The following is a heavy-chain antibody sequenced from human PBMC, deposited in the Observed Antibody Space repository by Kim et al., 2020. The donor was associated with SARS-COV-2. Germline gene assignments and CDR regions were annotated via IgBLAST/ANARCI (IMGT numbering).Heavy chain of an antibody. J-gene: IGHJ4*02. CDR1: GYSLSELS. CDR3: ASGYSSVGGDY. V-gene: IGHV1-24*01. Sequence: ASVKVSCKVSGYSLSELSIHWVRQAPGEGLEWMGGFDPEPGETIFAQKFQGRVTMTEDTSTDIAYMELSSLRSDDTAVYYCASGYSSVGGDYWGQGTLVTVSS. CDR2: FDPEPGET. D-gene: IGHD2-15*01.